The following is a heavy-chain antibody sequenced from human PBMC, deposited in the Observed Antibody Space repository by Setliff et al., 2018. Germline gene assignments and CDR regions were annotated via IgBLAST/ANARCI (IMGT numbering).Heavy chain of an antibody. D-gene: IGHD3-9*01. CDR3: ARHTISIVDD. CDR2: IYHSGST. J-gene: IGHJ6*04. Sequence: SSETLSLTCAVSGYSISSGYYWGWIRQPPGKGLEWIGSIYHSGSTYYNPSLKSRVTISVDTSKNQFSLKLSSVTAADTAVYYCARHTISIVDDGGKGTTVTVSS. V-gene: IGHV4-38-2*01. CDR1: GYSISSGYY.